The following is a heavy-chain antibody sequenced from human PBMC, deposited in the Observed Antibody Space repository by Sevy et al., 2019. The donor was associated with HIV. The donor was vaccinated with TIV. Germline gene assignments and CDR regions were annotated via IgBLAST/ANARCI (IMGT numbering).Heavy chain of an antibody. CDR3: ANSRYYYDSSGSPDY. CDR1: GFTFSSYG. V-gene: IGHV3-30*18. Sequence: GGSLRLSCAASGFTFSSYGMHWVRQAPGKGLEWVAVISYEASNEYYADSVKGRFTISRDNSKNTLYLQMNSLRAEDTAVYYCANSRYYYDSSGSPDYWGQGTLVTVSS. J-gene: IGHJ4*02. D-gene: IGHD3-22*01. CDR2: ISYEASNE.